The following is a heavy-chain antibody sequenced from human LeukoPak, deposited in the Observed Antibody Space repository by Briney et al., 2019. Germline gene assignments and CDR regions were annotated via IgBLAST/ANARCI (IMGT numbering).Heavy chain of an antibody. CDR3: ARNHYYDRSAFDI. D-gene: IGHD3-22*01. Sequence: SETLSLTCAVYGGSFSGYYWSWIRQPPGKGLEGIGEINHSGSTNYNPSLKSRGTISVDTSKNQFSLKLSSVTAADTAVYYCARNHYYDRSAFDIWGQGTMVTVSS. V-gene: IGHV4-34*01. CDR2: INHSGST. J-gene: IGHJ3*02. CDR1: GGSFSGYY.